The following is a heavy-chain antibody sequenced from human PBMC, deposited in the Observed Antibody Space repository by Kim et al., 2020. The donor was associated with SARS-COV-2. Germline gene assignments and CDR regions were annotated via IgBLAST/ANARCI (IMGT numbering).Heavy chain of an antibody. Sequence: GGSLRLSCAXSGFTFSSYGMHWVRQAPGKGLEWVAVISYDGSNKYYADSVKGRFTISRDNSKNTLYLQMNSLRAEDTAVYYCAKDHRYYDFWSGYLNPAYYYYYYMDVWGKGTTVTVSS. CDR3: AKDHRYYDFWSGYLNPAYYYYYYMDV. CDR1: GFTFSSYG. D-gene: IGHD3-3*01. V-gene: IGHV3-30*18. J-gene: IGHJ6*03. CDR2: ISYDGSNK.